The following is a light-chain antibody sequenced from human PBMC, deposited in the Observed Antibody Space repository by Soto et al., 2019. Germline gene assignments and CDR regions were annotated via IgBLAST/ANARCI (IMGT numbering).Light chain of an antibody. V-gene: IGKV3-20*01. CDR3: QQYGRSRWT. J-gene: IGKJ1*01. CDR2: GAS. CDR1: QSVSSNY. Sequence: IVLTQSPGTLSFSPGERATLSCRASQSVSSNYLAWYQQKPGQAPRLLIYGASSRATGIPDRFSGSGSGKDFTLTISRLEPEDFAVYYCQQYGRSRWTFGQGNKVEIX.